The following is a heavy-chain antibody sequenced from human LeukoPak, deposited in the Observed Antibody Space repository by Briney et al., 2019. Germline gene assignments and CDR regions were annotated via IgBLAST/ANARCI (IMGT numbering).Heavy chain of an antibody. CDR1: GGTFGSYA. J-gene: IGHJ3*02. V-gene: IGHV1-69*05. D-gene: IGHD2-2*01. Sequence: ASVKVSCKASGGTFGSYAIRWVRQAPGQGLEWMGGIIPIFGTANYAQKFQGRATITTDESTSTAYMELSSLRSEDTAVYYCAREKPPPGPMSFVPAAPTGAFDIWGQGTMVTVSS. CDR2: IIPIFGTA. CDR3: AREKPPPGPMSFVPAAPTGAFDI.